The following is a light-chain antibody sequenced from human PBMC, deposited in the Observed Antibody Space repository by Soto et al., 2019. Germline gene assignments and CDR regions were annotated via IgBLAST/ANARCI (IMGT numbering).Light chain of an antibody. J-gene: IGKJ4*01. CDR2: GAS. V-gene: IGKV3-20*01. CDR1: QSVTSY. CDR3: QQYGSYPLT. Sequence: EIVLTQSPATLSLSAGERATLSCMASQSVTSYLACYQQKPGQAPRLLIYGASTRATGIPDRFSVSGSGTEFTLTINRLEPEDFAVYYCQQYGSYPLTFGGGTKVDIK.